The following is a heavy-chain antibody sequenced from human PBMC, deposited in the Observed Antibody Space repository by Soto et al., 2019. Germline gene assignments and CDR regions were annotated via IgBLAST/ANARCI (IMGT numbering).Heavy chain of an antibody. CDR2: INHSGST. CDR1: GGSFSGYY. V-gene: IGHV4-34*01. CDR3: ARYPRYCSSTSCLGGFDY. Sequence: QVQLQQWGAGLLKPSETLSLTCAVYGGSFSGYYWSWIRQPPGKGLEWIGEINHSGSTNYNPSLTSRVTISVDTSKNQFSLKLSSVTAADTAVYYCARYPRYCSSTSCLGGFDYWGQGTLVTVSS. J-gene: IGHJ4*02. D-gene: IGHD2-2*01.